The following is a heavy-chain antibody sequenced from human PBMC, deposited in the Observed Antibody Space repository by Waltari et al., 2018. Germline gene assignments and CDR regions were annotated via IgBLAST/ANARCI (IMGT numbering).Heavy chain of an antibody. Sequence: QVQLVHSGAEVKKPGSSVKGSCKASGGTFSSYAISWVQQGPGQGLEWMGRIIPIFGTANYAQKFQGRVTITADKSTSTAYMELSSLRSEDTAVYYCARDLGYCSGGSCYSVWGQGTLVTVSS. J-gene: IGHJ4*02. D-gene: IGHD2-15*01. CDR1: GGTFSSYA. V-gene: IGHV1-69*14. CDR2: IIPIFGTA. CDR3: ARDLGYCSGGSCYSV.